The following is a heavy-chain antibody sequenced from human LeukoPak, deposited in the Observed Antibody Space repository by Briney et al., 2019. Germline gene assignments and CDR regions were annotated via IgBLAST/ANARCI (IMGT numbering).Heavy chain of an antibody. CDR3: TIGGASGSLAH. V-gene: IGHV4-4*07. D-gene: IGHD6-13*01. J-gene: IGHJ4*02. CDR2: TYTSGDI. CDR1: RASISDNY. Sequence: SETLSLTCTVSRASISDNYWSWSRQPAGKALEWIGRTYTSGDINYNPPLKGRASVSVDTSKNQFYLSLRYVTAADTAVYYCTIGGASGSLAHWGPGTLVTVSS.